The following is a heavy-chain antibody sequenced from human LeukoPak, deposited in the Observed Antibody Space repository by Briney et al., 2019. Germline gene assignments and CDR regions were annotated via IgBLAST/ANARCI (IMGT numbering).Heavy chain of an antibody. CDR3: ARAPRNSSTMLDF. V-gene: IGHV1-46*01. J-gene: IGHJ4*02. CDR1: GYTFTSYW. D-gene: IGHD6-13*01. Sequence: SVKVSCKASGYTFTSYWIQWVRQAPGQGLEWMGLINPDGGSTAYAHRFQGRVIMTRDTSASTAYMDLSSLRSEDTAVYHCARAPRNSSTMLDFWGQGTLVTIPS. CDR2: INPDGGST.